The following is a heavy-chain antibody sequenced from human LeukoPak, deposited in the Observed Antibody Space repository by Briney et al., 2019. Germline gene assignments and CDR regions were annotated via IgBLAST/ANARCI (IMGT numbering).Heavy chain of an antibody. J-gene: IGHJ4*02. CDR2: ISDSGGST. CDR1: VFTLSRYA. CDR3: AKQRRQDFDY. V-gene: IGHV3-23*01. Sequence: GGSLRLSSAASVFTLSRYAMSWVRQAPRKGLESGSAISDSGGSTYYADSAKGRFSISRDNSKNTLYLQVNSLRAEDTAVYYCAKQRRQDFDYWGQGALVTVSS.